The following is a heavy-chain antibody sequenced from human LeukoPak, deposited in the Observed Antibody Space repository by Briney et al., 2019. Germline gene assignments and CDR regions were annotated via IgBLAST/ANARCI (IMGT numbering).Heavy chain of an antibody. Sequence: GESLKISCKGSGYIFTNYWIGWVRQMPGKGLECLGIIYPGDSDTRYSPSFQGQVTISADKSISTAYLQWSTLKASDTAIYYCARGSSGWYSAFDIWGQGTMVTVSS. J-gene: IGHJ3*02. CDR3: ARGSSGWYSAFDI. V-gene: IGHV5-51*01. CDR1: GYIFTNYW. CDR2: IYPGDSDT. D-gene: IGHD6-19*01.